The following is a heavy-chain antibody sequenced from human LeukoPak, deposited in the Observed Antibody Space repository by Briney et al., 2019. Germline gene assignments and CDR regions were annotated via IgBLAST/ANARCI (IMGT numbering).Heavy chain of an antibody. Sequence: SETLSLTCTVSGGSISSGDYYWSWIRQPPGKGLEWIGYIYYSGSTYYNPSLKSRVTISVDTSKNQFSLKLPSVTAADTAVYYCARVRMMTFGGVIANNCFDPWGRGTLVTVSS. CDR1: GGSISSGDYY. CDR2: IYYSGST. D-gene: IGHD3-16*02. CDR3: ARVRMMTFGGVIANNCFDP. J-gene: IGHJ5*02. V-gene: IGHV4-30-4*01.